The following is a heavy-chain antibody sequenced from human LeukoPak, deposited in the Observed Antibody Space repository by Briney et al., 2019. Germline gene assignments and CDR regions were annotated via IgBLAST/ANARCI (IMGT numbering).Heavy chain of an antibody. CDR2: IKSKTDDGTT. D-gene: IGHD3-22*01. J-gene: IGHJ4*02. CDR1: GLTFSNAW. Sequence: PGGSLRLSCAASGLTFSNAWMTWVRQAPGKGLEWVGHIKSKTDDGTTDYAAPVKGRFTISRDDSKTTLYLQMNSLKTEDTAIYYCTTGQGYYYDGSGPIDYWGQGTLVTVSS. CDR3: TTGQGYYYDGSGPIDY. V-gene: IGHV3-15*01.